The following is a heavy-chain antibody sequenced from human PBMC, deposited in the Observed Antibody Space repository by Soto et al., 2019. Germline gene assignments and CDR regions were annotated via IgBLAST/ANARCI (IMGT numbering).Heavy chain of an antibody. CDR2: ISGSDDST. D-gene: IGHD6-6*01. Sequence: EVQLLESGGGLVQPGESLRLSCAASGFTFSSYAMSWVRQAPGKGLEWVSVISGSDDSTYYAASVKGRFTISRDNSKNTVYLQMNSLRAEDTAVYYCSKRSSSSTFDYWGQGTLVTVSS. CDR3: SKRSSSSTFDY. V-gene: IGHV3-23*01. J-gene: IGHJ4*02. CDR1: GFTFSSYA.